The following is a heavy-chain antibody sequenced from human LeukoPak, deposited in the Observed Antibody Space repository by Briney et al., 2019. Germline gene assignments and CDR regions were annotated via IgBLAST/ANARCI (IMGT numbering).Heavy chain of an antibody. Sequence: GGSLRLSCSASGFAFSSYTMYWVRQVPGKGLEYVSAISSEGGSTYYANSVKGRFTISRDNSKNTLYVQMSRLGTEDTAVYYCVKGRRWDSGSYFDYWGQGTLVTVSS. CDR1: GFAFSSYT. CDR2: ISSEGGST. D-gene: IGHD1-26*01. J-gene: IGHJ4*02. V-gene: IGHV3-64*05. CDR3: VKGRRWDSGSYFDY.